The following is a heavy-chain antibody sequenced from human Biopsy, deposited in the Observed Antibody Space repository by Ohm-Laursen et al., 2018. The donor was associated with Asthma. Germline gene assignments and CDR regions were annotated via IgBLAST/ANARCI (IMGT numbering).Heavy chain of an antibody. J-gene: IGHJ4*02. CDR2: LSYNGNNK. CDR3: ARGDWCGSASNGY. CDR1: GFILSNYD. D-gene: IGHD6-6*01. Sequence: SLRLSCAASGFILSNYDMHWVRQAPGKGLEWVAVLSYNGNNKYYADSVRGRFTISRDNSENTLYLQMNSLRVEDTAVYYCARGDWCGSASNGYWGQGTLVTVSA. V-gene: IGHV3-30*03.